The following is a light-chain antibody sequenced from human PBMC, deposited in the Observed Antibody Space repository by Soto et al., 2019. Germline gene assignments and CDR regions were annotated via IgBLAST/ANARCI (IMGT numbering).Light chain of an antibody. V-gene: IGKV3-20*01. J-gene: IGKJ4*02. Sequence: EILLTQSPGTLSLSPGERATLSCRASQSVSPSSLAWYQQRPGQSPRLLIYGASSRATGIPDRFSGRGSGTDFTLIISRLEPEDFAVYYCQQFAGSFGGGTKVDMK. CDR1: QSVSPSS. CDR2: GAS. CDR3: QQFAGS.